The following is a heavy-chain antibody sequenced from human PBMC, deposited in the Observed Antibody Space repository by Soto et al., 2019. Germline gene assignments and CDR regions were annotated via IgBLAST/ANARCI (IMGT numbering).Heavy chain of an antibody. Sequence: ASVKVSCKASGYTFTSYYMHWVRQAPGQGLEWMGIINPSGGSTSYAQKFQGRVTMTRDTSTSTVYMELSSLRSEDTAVYYCARDGSRNYDSSGYYWYWGQGTLVTVSS. CDR2: INPSGGST. J-gene: IGHJ4*02. CDR1: GYTFTSYY. V-gene: IGHV1-46*01. CDR3: ARDGSRNYDSSGYYWY. D-gene: IGHD3-22*01.